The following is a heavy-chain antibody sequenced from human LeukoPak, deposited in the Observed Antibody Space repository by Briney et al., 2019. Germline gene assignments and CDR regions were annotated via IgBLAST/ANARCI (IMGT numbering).Heavy chain of an antibody. CDR2: IYHSGST. J-gene: IGHJ5*02. CDR1: GYPISSGYY. Sequence: SETLSLTCTVSGYPISSGYYWGWIRQPPGKGLEWIGSIYHSGSTYYNPSLKSRVTISVDTSKNQFSLKLSSVTAADTAVYYCASKGYYGSGSDNWFDPWGQGTLVTVSS. D-gene: IGHD3-10*01. V-gene: IGHV4-38-2*02. CDR3: ASKGYYGSGSDNWFDP.